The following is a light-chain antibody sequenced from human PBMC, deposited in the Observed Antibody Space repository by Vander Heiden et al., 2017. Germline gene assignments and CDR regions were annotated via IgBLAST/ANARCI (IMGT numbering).Light chain of an antibody. CDR2: WAS. CDR1: QSVLYNSNNKNY. Sequence: DIVMSQSPPSLPVSLVERATINCKSSQSVLYNSNNKNYLAWYQQKPGQPPKLLIYWASTRESGVPDRFSGSGSGTDFTLTISSLQAEDVAVYYCHQYDSSPQTFGQGTKVEIK. V-gene: IGKV4-1*01. J-gene: IGKJ2*01. CDR3: HQYDSSPQT.